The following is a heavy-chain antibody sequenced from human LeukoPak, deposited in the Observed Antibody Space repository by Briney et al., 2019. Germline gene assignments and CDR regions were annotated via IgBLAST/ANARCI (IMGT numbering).Heavy chain of an antibody. J-gene: IGHJ4*02. D-gene: IGHD1-26*01. CDR2: IYYSGST. V-gene: IGHV4-31*03. CDR1: GGSISSGGYY. Sequence: PSETLSLTCTVSGGSISSGGYYWSWIRQHPGKGLEWIGYIYYSGSTYYNPSLKSRVTISVDTSKNQFSLKLSSVTAADTAVYYCARVVGATPGNYFDYWGQGTLVTVSS. CDR3: ARVVGATPGNYFDY.